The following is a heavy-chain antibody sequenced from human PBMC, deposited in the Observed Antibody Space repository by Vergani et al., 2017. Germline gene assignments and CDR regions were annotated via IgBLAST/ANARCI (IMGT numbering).Heavy chain of an antibody. D-gene: IGHD3-9*01. V-gene: IGHV4-31*03. J-gene: IGHJ5*02. Sequence: QVQLQESGPGLVKPSQTLSLTCTVSGGSISSGGYYWSWVRQHPGKGLEWIGYIYYSGSTYYNPSLKSRVTISVDTSKNQFSLKLSAVTAADTAVYYCGRDQYILSKFDRWGEGRLVTVS. CDR3: GRDQYILSKFDR. CDR2: IYYSGST. CDR1: GGSISSGGYY.